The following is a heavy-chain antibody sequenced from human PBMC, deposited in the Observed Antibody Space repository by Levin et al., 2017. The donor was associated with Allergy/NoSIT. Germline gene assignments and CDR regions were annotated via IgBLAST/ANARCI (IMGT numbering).Heavy chain of an antibody. J-gene: IGHJ4*02. V-gene: IGHV3-74*01. CDR3: GRGGCSSTSCIDY. D-gene: IGHD2-2*01. CDR2: INSDRSNT. Sequence: GESLKISCVGSGYTFSGYYMHWVRQAPGKGLVWVSHINSDRSNTNYADSVKGRFTISRDNAKNTLYLQMNSLRAEDTAVYYCGRGGCSSTSCIDYWGQGILVTVSS. CDR1: GYTFSGYY.